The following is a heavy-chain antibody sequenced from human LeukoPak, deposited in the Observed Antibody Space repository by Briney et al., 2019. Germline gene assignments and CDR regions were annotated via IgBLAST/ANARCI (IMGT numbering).Heavy chain of an antibody. CDR2: INHSGST. CDR1: GGSFSGYY. D-gene: IGHD3-10*01. Sequence: SETLSLTCAVYGGSFSGYYWSWIRQPPGKGLEWIGEINHSGSTNYNPSLKSRVTISVDRSKNQFSLKLSSVTAADTAVYYCARAGSPGDYFDYWGQGTLVTVSS. CDR3: ARAGSPGDYFDY. J-gene: IGHJ4*02. V-gene: IGHV4-34*01.